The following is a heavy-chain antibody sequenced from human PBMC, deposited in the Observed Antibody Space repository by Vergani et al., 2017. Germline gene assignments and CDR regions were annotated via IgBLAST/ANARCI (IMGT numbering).Heavy chain of an antibody. J-gene: IGHJ4*02. D-gene: IGHD2-2*01. CDR1: GYTFTSYY. CDR2: INPSGGST. Sequence: QVQLVQSGAEVKKPGASVKVSCKASGYTFTSYYMHWVRQAPGQGLEWMGIINPSGGSTSYAQKFQGRVTMTRDTSTSTVYMELSSLRSEDTAVYYCAREQGYCSSTSCHDFDYGGQGTLVTVSS. CDR3: AREQGYCSSTSCHDFDY. V-gene: IGHV1-46*03.